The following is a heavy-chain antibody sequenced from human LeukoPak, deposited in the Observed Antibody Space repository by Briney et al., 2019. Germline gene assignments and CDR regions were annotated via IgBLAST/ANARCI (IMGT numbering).Heavy chain of an antibody. V-gene: IGHV3-23*01. CDR3: AKGAYYYGMDV. CDR1: GFTFSNYA. Sequence: PGGSLRLSCAASGFTFSNYAMSWVRQTPGKGLECVSSISGTGGITSYADSVKGRFTISRDNSKNTLYLQMNSLRAEDTAVYYCAKGAYYYGMDVWGQGTTVTVSS. CDR2: ISGTGGIT. J-gene: IGHJ6*02.